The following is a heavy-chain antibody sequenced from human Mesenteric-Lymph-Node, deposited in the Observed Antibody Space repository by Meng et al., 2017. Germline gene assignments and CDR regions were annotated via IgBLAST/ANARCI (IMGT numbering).Heavy chain of an antibody. J-gene: IGHJ4*02. D-gene: IGHD6-19*01. Sequence: GESLKISCAASGFTFSSYWMHWVRQAPGKGLEWVSSIIGSGSTTYYADSVKGRFTISRDNSKNTVYLQMNSLRAEDTAIYYCARDRSVAAYWGQGTLVTVSS. CDR2: IIGSGSTT. V-gene: IGHV3-23*01. CDR3: ARDRSVAAY. CDR1: GFTFSSYW.